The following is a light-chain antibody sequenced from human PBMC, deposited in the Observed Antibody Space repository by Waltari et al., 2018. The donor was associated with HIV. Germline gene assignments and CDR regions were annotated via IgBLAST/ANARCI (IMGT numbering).Light chain of an antibody. J-gene: IGLJ2*01. CDR3: SSYTSSSTL. CDR2: EVS. V-gene: IGLV2-14*01. CDR1: SGDIGSFNY. Sequence: QSALTQPASVSGSPGQSITISCTGSSGDIGSFNYVSWYQQHPGKVPKLMIYEVSNRPSGISNRFSGSKSVNTASRTISGLQAEDEADYYCSSYTSSSTLFGGGTKLTVL.